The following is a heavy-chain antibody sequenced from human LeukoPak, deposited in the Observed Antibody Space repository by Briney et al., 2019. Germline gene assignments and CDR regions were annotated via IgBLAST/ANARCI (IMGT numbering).Heavy chain of an antibody. Sequence: ASVKVSCKASGYTFASYGITWVRQAPGQGLEWMGWISGYNGNTKYVQKLQGRVTMTTDTSTSTAYMELSSLRSEDTAVYYCARESPSIAARYFDYWGQGTLVTVSS. CDR3: ARESPSIAARYFDY. V-gene: IGHV1-18*01. CDR2: ISGYNGNT. CDR1: GYTFASYG. J-gene: IGHJ4*02. D-gene: IGHD6-6*01.